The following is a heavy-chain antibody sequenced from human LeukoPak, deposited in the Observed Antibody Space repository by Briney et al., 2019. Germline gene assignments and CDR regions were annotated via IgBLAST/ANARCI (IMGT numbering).Heavy chain of an antibody. J-gene: IGHJ4*02. Sequence: SETLSLTCTVSGGSISSGSYYWSWIRQPAGKGLEWIGRIYTSGSTNYNPSLKSRVTISVDTSKNQFSLKLSSVTAADTAVYYCARAPYGDYFDYWGQGTLVTVSP. V-gene: IGHV4-61*02. CDR1: GGSISSGSYY. CDR3: ARAPYGDYFDY. CDR2: IYTSGST. D-gene: IGHD4-17*01.